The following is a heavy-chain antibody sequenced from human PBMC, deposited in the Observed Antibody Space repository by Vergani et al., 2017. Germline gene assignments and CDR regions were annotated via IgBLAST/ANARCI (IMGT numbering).Heavy chain of an antibody. J-gene: IGHJ4*02. CDR2: IYSGGST. Sequence: EVQLVESGGGLVQPGGSLRLSCAASGFTVSSNYMSWVRQAPGKGLEWVSVIYSGGSTYYADSVKGRFTISRDNSKNTLYLQMNSLRAEDTAVYYCALKRRSYRFICYWGQGTLVTVSS. V-gene: IGHV3-66*01. D-gene: IGHD1-26*01. CDR1: GFTVSSNY. CDR3: ALKRRSYRFICY.